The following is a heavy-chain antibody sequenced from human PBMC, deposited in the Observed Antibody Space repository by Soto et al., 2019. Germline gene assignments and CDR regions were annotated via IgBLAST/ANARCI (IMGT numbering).Heavy chain of an antibody. CDR3: ARRNVDSYQCYYAMDV. CDR1: VFSLTTGQTG. D-gene: IGHD4-17*01. CDR2: IFSDNER. V-gene: IGHV2-26*01. Sequence: VSGPTLGNPTCPLTLTCAVSVFSLTTGQTGVSRIRQPPGKALEWLAHIFSDNERSYSTSLQRRLTISKDTSDSQVVLSMTNVDPVDTATYYCARRNVDSYQCYYAMDVWGQGTTVTVSS. J-gene: IGHJ6*02.